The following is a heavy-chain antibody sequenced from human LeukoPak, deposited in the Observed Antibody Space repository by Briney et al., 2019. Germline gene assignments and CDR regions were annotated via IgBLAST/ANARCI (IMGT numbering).Heavy chain of an antibody. CDR1: GFTFTSSA. CDR3: ASCVSCIAAADAFDY. Sequence: VASVKVSCKASGFTFTSSAMQWVRQARGQRLEWIGWIVVGSGNTNYAQKFQERVTITRDMSTSTAYMELSSLRSEDTAVYYCASCVSCIAAADAFDYWGQGTLVTVSS. J-gene: IGHJ4*02. D-gene: IGHD6-13*01. V-gene: IGHV1-58*02. CDR2: IVVGSGNT.